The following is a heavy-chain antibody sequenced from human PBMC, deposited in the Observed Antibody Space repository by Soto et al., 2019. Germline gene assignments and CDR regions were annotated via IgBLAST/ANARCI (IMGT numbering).Heavy chain of an antibody. D-gene: IGHD5-18*01. CDR3: AKSPPVFDTAIPASWFDP. Sequence: PGGSLRLSCAASGFTFSSYAMSWVRQAPGKGLEWVSATSGSGGSTYYADSVKGRFTISRDNSKNTLYLQMNSLRAEDTAVYYCAKSPPVFDTAIPASWFDPWGQGTLVTVSS. J-gene: IGHJ5*02. V-gene: IGHV3-23*01. CDR2: TSGSGGST. CDR1: GFTFSSYA.